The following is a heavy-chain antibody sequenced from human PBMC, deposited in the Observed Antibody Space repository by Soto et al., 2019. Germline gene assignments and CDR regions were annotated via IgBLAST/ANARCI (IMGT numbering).Heavy chain of an antibody. V-gene: IGHV2-5*02. CDR3: AHSNSTLYDFWSGYLGYYMDV. CDR1: GFSLSTSGVG. CDR2: IYWDDDR. Sequence: SGPTLVKPTRPLTLTCTFSGFSLSTSGVGVGWIRQPPGKALEWLALIYWDDDRGYSPSLKSRLHITKDTSKNQVVLTMTNIDPVDTATYYCAHSNSTLYDFWSGYLGYYMDVWGKGTTVTVSS. D-gene: IGHD3-3*01. J-gene: IGHJ6*03.